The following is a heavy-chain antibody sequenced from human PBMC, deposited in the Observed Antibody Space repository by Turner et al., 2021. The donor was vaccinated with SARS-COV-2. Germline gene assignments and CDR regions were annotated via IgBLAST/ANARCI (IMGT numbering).Heavy chain of an antibody. D-gene: IGHD6-19*01. CDR2: MSSRSSYI. CDR1: GFTSSSYS. CDR3: ARDSSLGGSGWPIDY. Sequence: EVQVVESGGGLVKPGGTLRLSCAASGFTSSSYSMNWVRQAPGKGLEWVSSMSSRSSYIYYADSVKGRFTISRDNAKNSLYLQMNSLRAEDTAVYYCARDSSLGGSGWPIDYWGQGTLLTVSS. V-gene: IGHV3-21*01. J-gene: IGHJ4*02.